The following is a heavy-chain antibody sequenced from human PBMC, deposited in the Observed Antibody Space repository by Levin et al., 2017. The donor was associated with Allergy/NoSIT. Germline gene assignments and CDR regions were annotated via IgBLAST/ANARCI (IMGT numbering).Heavy chain of an antibody. CDR1: GGSISSSGFY. CDR3: AKVTALGIFDY. CDR2: VSYSGTT. D-gene: IGHD2-2*01. J-gene: IGHJ4*02. Sequence: PSETLSLTCTVSGGSISSSGFYWGWLRQSPGKGLKWIGSVSYSGTTYYNPSLTSRVTVSGDTSKHQFSLKLSSVTAADTAMYYCAKVTALGIFDYWGQGSLVTVSS. V-gene: IGHV4-39*01.